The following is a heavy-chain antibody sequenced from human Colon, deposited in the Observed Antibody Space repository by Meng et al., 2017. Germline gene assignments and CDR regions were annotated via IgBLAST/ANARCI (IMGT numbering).Heavy chain of an antibody. CDR1: GGSFSGYY. V-gene: IGHV4-34*01. CDR3: ARGRGSYSSIDF. Sequence: HGPLKRVGAGLLKPSETLSLTCAVKGGSFSGYYWSLIRQPPGKGLEWIGEINHSGSTNYNPSLKSRVTISVDTSKNHLSLNLTSVTAADTAVYYCARGRGSYSSIDFWGQGTLVTVSS. CDR2: INHSGST. J-gene: IGHJ4*02. D-gene: IGHD1-26*01.